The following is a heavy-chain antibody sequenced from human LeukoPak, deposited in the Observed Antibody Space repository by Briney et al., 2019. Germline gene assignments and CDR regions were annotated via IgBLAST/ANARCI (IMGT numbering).Heavy chain of an antibody. CDR2: ILHDGSNK. V-gene: IGHV3-30*03. D-gene: IGHD5-18*01. J-gene: IGHJ4*02. Sequence: GGSLRLSCAASGFTFSSYAMHWVRQAPGKGLEWVAVILHDGSNKQYADSVKGRFTISRDNSKNTLYLQINSPRAEDTAAYYCATLSGDSHGYDYWGLGTLVTVSS. CDR1: GFTFSSYA. CDR3: ATLSGDSHGYDY.